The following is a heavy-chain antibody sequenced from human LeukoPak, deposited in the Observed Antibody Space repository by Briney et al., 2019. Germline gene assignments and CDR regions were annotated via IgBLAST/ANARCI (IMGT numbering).Heavy chain of an antibody. V-gene: IGHV4-59*01. D-gene: IGHD6-19*01. Sequence: SETLSLTCTVSGGSISSYNWSWIRQPPGKGLEWIGYIYRSGSTNYNPSLRSRVTISLDTSKNQFSLKLSSVTAADTAVYYCARGDSSGWPYFDYWGQGAQVTVSS. J-gene: IGHJ4*02. CDR2: IYRSGST. CDR1: GGSISSYN. CDR3: ARGDSSGWPYFDY.